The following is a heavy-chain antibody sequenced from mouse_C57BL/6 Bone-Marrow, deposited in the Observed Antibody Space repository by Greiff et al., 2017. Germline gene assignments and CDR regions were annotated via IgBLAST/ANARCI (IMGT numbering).Heavy chain of an antibody. CDR3: ARRHDYYGSKYYFDY. CDR2: IDPANGNT. D-gene: IGHD1-1*01. CDR1: GFNIKNTY. J-gene: IGHJ2*01. Sequence: EVQGVESVAELVRPGASVKLSCTASGFNIKNTYMHWVKQRPEQGLEWIGRIDPANGNTKYAPKFQGKATITADTSSNTAYLQLSSLTSEDTAIYYCARRHDYYGSKYYFDYWGQGTTLTVSS. V-gene: IGHV14-3*01.